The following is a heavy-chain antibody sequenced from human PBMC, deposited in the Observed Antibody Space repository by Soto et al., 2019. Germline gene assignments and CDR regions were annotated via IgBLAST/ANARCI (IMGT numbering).Heavy chain of an antibody. V-gene: IGHV1-8*01. D-gene: IGHD2-8*01. CDR2: MNPNSGNT. CDR1: GYTFTSYD. J-gene: IGHJ5*02. Sequence: ASVKVSCKASGYTFTSYDINWVRQATGQGLEWMGWMNPNSGNTGYAQKFQGRVTMTRNTSISTAYMELSSLRSEDTAVYYCARGGGVLMVYAPNWFDPWGQGTLVTVSS. CDR3: ARGGGVLMVYAPNWFDP.